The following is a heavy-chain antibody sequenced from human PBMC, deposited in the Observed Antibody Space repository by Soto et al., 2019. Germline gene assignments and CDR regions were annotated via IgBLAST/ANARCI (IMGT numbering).Heavy chain of an antibody. V-gene: IGHV1-69*02. D-gene: IGHD3-9*01. CDR1: GGTFSSYT. Sequence: ASVKVSCKASGGTFSSYTISWVRQAPGQGLEWMGRIIPILGIANYAQKFQGRVTITADKSTSTAYMELSSLRSEDTAVYYCARGSKITYYDILTGSGSYYYYGMDVWGQGTTVTVSS. CDR3: ARGSKITYYDILTGSGSYYYYGMDV. CDR2: IIPILGIA. J-gene: IGHJ6*02.